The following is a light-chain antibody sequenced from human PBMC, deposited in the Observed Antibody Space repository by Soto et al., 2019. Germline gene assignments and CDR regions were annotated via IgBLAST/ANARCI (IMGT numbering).Light chain of an antibody. Sequence: QSVLTQPPSASGSPGQSVTISCTGASSDVGGYNYVSWYQQHPGKAPKLMIYEVSKRPSGVPDRFSGSKSGNTASLTVSGLQAVDEADYYCSSYAGSYTVVFGGGTKLTVL. V-gene: IGLV2-8*01. J-gene: IGLJ2*01. CDR3: SSYAGSYTVV. CDR2: EVS. CDR1: SSDVGGYNY.